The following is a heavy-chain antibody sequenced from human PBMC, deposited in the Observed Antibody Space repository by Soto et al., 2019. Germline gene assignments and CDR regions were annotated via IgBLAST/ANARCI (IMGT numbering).Heavy chain of an antibody. CDR1: GGTFSRYS. D-gene: IGHD3-22*01. J-gene: IGHJ4*02. CDR3: AGGYDSGGYYHY. Sequence: SVKVSSKAPGGTFSRYSITWVRQAPGQGLEWMGKIIPFLGVANSAQKFQGRVTITADTSASTAYMELSSLRSEDTAVYYCAGGYDSGGYYHYWGQGTLVTVSS. CDR2: IIPFLGVA. V-gene: IGHV1-69*02.